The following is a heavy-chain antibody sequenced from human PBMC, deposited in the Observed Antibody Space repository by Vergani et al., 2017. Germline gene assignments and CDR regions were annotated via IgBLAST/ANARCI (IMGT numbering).Heavy chain of an antibody. CDR1: GGTFSSYA. Sequence: QVQLVQSGAEVKKPGSSVKVSCKASGGTFSSYAISWVRQAPGQGLEWMGGIIPIFGTANYAQKFQSRVTITADESTSTAYMELSSLRAEDTAVYYCATPQETVNTRYYYMDVWGKGTTVTVSS. J-gene: IGHJ6*03. V-gene: IGHV1-69*01. CDR3: ATPQETVNTRYYYMDV. CDR2: IIPIFGTA. D-gene: IGHD4-11*01.